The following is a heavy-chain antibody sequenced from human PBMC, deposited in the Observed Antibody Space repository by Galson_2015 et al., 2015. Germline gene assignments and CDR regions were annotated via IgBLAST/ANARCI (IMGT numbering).Heavy chain of an antibody. CDR3: ARDLSDIVVLPAAAGYYSMDV. CDR1: RFTFSSYA. V-gene: IGHV3-30*09. J-gene: IGHJ6*02. D-gene: IGHD2-2*01. Sequence: SLRLSCAASRFTFSSYALHWVHQAPGKGLEWVAIISYDGNNKYYADSVKGRFAISRDNSRNTLYLQMNSLRAEDTAVYYCARDLSDIVVLPAAAGYYSMDVWGQGTTVTVSS. CDR2: ISYDGNNK.